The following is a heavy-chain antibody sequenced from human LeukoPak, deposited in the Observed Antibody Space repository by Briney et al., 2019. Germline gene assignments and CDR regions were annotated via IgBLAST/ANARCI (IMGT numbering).Heavy chain of an antibody. Sequence: ASVKVSCKASGYTFTGYYMHWMQQAPGKGLEWVGRVDPGDGGTIYAETFQGRFTITSDTSADTAYMELSSLRSEDTAVYYCATGGLIWGQGTLVTVSS. V-gene: IGHV1-69-2*01. CDR1: GYTFTGYY. CDR2: VDPGDGGT. J-gene: IGHJ4*02. CDR3: ATGGLI.